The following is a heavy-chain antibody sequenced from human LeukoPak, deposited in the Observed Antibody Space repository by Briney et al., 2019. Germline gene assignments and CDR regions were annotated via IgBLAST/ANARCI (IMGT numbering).Heavy chain of an antibody. Sequence: ASVKVSCKASGYTFTTFDIHWVRQATGQGLEWMGWMSPNSGNRDYAQSFQGRVTMTRNTSITTAYMELSSLRPEDTAVYYCARATFWSGRLIDYWGQGTLVTVSS. D-gene: IGHD3-3*01. CDR2: MSPNSGNR. J-gene: IGHJ4*02. V-gene: IGHV1-8*01. CDR1: GYTFTTFD. CDR3: ARATFWSGRLIDY.